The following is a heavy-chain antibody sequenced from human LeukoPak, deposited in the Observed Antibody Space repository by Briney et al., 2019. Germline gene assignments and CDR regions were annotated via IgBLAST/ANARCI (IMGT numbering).Heavy chain of an antibody. Sequence: ASVKVSCKASGGTFSSYAINWVRQAPGQGLDWMGRIIPIFGTANYAQKYQGRVTITTDQSTSRAYMELSSLRSEDKAVYYCARDLPYYDSSGYDHRRWFDPWGQGTLVTVSS. J-gene: IGHJ5*02. CDR1: GGTFSSYA. CDR3: ARDLPYYDSSGYDHRRWFDP. D-gene: IGHD3-22*01. V-gene: IGHV1-69*05. CDR2: IIPIFGTA.